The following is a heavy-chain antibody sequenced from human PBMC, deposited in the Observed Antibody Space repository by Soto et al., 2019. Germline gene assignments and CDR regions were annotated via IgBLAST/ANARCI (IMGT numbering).Heavy chain of an antibody. CDR2: ISAYNGNT. Sequence: ASVKVSCKASGGTFSSYAISWVRQAPGQGLEWMGWISAYNGNTNYAQKFQGRVTMTRDTSTSTVYMELSSLRSEDTAVYYCARDLGRGYAFWSGHPSSEYGMDIWGQGTTVTVSS. CDR1: GGTFSSYA. CDR3: ARDLGRGYAFWSGHPSSEYGMDI. V-gene: IGHV1-18*01. J-gene: IGHJ6*02. D-gene: IGHD3-3*01.